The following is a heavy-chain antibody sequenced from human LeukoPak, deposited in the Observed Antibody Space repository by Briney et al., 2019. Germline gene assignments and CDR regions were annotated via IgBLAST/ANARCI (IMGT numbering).Heavy chain of an antibody. CDR1: GFTFRRFW. D-gene: IGHD3-10*01. CDR3: AREGGLDGSGSYELGY. Sequence: GGSLRLSCAVSGFTFRRFWMSWVRQAPGKGLEWVANVKQDGSETYFVDSVKGRFTISRDNAKSSLYLQMNSLRAEDTAVYYCAREGGLDGSGSYELGYWGQGTLVTVSS. J-gene: IGHJ4*02. V-gene: IGHV3-7*01. CDR2: VKQDGSET.